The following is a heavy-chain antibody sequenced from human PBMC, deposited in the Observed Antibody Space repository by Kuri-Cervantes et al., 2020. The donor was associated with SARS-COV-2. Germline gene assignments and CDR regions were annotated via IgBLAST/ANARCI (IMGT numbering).Heavy chain of an antibody. CDR1: GGSISSSRYY. J-gene: IGHJ6*03. CDR2: IYYTGKT. Sequence: SETLSLTCTVSGGSISSSRYYWGWIRQPPGKRLEWIGSIYYTGKTFYSPPLKSRVTISVDPSKNLFSLNLTSVTAADTAMYYCARLRRHNDGWFATGYYMDVWGKGTAVTVSS. V-gene: IGHV4-39*07. D-gene: IGHD6-19*01. CDR3: ARLRRHNDGWFATGYYMDV.